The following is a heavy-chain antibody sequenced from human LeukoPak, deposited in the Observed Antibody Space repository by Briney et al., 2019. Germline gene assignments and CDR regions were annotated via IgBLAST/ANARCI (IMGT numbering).Heavy chain of an antibody. D-gene: IGHD2-2*01. CDR3: ARDGTSWFMDYYYMDV. CDR1: GYTFTGYY. Sequence: ASVKVSCKASGYTFTGYYMHWVRQAPGQGLEWMGWINPNSGGTNYAQKFQGRVAMTRDTSISTAYMELSRLRSDDTAVYYCARDGTSWFMDYYYMDVWGKGTTVTVSS. CDR2: INPNSGGT. V-gene: IGHV1-2*02. J-gene: IGHJ6*03.